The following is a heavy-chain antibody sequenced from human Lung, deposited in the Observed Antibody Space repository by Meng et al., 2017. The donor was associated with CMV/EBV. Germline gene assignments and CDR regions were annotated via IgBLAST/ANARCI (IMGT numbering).Heavy chain of an antibody. Sequence: GGSXRLXCAASGFTFSSYAMHWVRQAPGKGLEWVAVISYDGSNKYYADSVKGRFTISRDNSKNTLYLQMNSLRAEDTAVYYCARADCSSTSCYKSAFDILGQGXMVTVSS. CDR1: GFTFSSYA. CDR2: ISYDGSNK. J-gene: IGHJ3*02. CDR3: ARADCSSTSCYKSAFDI. V-gene: IGHV3-30*14. D-gene: IGHD2-2*02.